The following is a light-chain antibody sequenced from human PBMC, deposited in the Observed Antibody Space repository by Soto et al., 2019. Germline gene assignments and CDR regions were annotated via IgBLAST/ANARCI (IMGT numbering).Light chain of an antibody. Sequence: QSALTQPASVSGSPGQSITISCTGTSSDVGSYNSVSWYQHHPGKAPKLMIYDVSNRSSGVSSRFSGSKSDNTSSLTISGLQAEDEADYYCKSYTSRSTYVFGTGTKLNVL. J-gene: IGLJ1*01. CDR2: DVS. CDR3: KSYTSRSTYV. V-gene: IGLV2-14*03. CDR1: SSDVGSYNS.